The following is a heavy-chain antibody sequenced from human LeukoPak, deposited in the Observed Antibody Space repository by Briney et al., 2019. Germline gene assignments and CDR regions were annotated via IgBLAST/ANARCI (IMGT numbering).Heavy chain of an antibody. CDR2: IYYSGST. CDR1: GGSISSGGYY. J-gene: IGHJ6*02. Sequence: SETLSLTCTVSGGSISSGGYYWSWIRQHPGKGLEWIGYIYYSGSTYYNPSLKSRVTISVDTSKNQFSLKLSSVTAADTAVYYCAREGYYDSSKGSYYYYGMDVWGQGTTVTVSS. D-gene: IGHD3-22*01. CDR3: AREGYYDSSKGSYYYYGMDV. V-gene: IGHV4-31*03.